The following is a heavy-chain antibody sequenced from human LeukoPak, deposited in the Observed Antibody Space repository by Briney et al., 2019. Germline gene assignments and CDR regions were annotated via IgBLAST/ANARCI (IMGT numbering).Heavy chain of an antibody. CDR3: AGPILTGYPNFDY. CDR1: GFTFSISS. J-gene: IGHJ4*02. CDR2: ISSSSSSI. V-gene: IGHV3-48*04. Sequence: GGSLRLSCVASGFTFSISSMSWVRQAPGKGLEWVSYISSSSSSIYDADSVRGRFTISRDNAKNSLYLQMNSLRPEDTAVYYCAGPILTGYPNFDYWGQGTLVTVSS. D-gene: IGHD3-9*01.